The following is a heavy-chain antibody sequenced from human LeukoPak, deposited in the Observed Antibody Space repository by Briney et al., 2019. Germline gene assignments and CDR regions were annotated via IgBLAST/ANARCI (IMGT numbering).Heavy chain of an antibody. CDR3: ATGPQAYYDSSGYGTYFDY. Sequence: GGSLRLSCAASGFTFSSYSVHWVRQAPGKGLEWVAVISYDGTNKYYADSVRGRFTISRDNSKNTLYLQMNSLRAEDAAVYYCATGPQAYYDSSGYGTYFDYWGQGTLVTVSS. CDR1: GFTFSSYS. CDR2: ISYDGTNK. V-gene: IGHV3-30*04. J-gene: IGHJ4*02. D-gene: IGHD3-22*01.